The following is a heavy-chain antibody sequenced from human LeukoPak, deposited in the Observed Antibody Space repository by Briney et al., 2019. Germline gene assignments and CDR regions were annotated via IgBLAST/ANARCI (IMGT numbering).Heavy chain of an antibody. CDR1: GYTFTSYG. J-gene: IGHJ5*02. V-gene: IGHV1-69*05. CDR2: IIPIFGTA. Sequence: ASVKVSCKASGYTFTSYGISWVRQAPGQGLEWMGGIIPIFGTANYAQKFQGRVTITTDESTSTAYMELSSLRSEDTAVYYCARDREQSNVGSGFDPWGQGTLVTVSS. D-gene: IGHD1/OR15-1a*01. CDR3: ARDREQSNVGSGFDP.